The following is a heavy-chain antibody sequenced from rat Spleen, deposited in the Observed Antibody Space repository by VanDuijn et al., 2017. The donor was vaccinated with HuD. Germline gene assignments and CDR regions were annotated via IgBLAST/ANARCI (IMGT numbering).Heavy chain of an antibody. D-gene: IGHD1-11*01. J-gene: IGHJ3*01. CDR3: ARGGTTEAPFDY. Sequence: EVQLVESGGGLVQPGRSLKLSCAASGFTFSYYYMAWVRQAPKKGLEWVATISTSGSRTYYPDSVKGRFTISRDNAKSSLYLQMNSLKSEDTATYYCARGGTTEAPFDYWGQGTLVTVSS. CDR1: GFTFSYYY. CDR2: ISTSGSRT. V-gene: IGHV5-25*01.